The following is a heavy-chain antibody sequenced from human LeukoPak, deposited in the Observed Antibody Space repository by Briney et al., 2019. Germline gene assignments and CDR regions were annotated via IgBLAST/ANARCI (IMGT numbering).Heavy chain of an antibody. D-gene: IGHD3-22*01. V-gene: IGHV3-30-3*01. Sequence: GRSLRLSCAASGFTFSSYAMHWVRQAPGKGLEWVAVISYDGSNKYYADSVKGRFTISRDNSKNTLYLQMNSLRAEDTAVYYCARDPQYYYDSSGYYDCWGQGTLVTVSS. CDR1: GFTFSSYA. J-gene: IGHJ4*02. CDR2: ISYDGSNK. CDR3: ARDPQYYYDSSGYYDC.